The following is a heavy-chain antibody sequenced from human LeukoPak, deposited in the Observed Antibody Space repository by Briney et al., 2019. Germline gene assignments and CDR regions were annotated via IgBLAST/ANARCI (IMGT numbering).Heavy chain of an antibody. V-gene: IGHV3-30*03. CDR2: IAFDGRRK. CDR3: ARDRLYTGYDPVLDL. Sequence: GGSLRLSCAASGFTFAHYGVQWVRQAPGKGLEWVAAIAFDGRRKFYTNSVKGRFTISRDDSNNILFLQMSDLRTEDTALYYCARDRLYTGYDPVLDLWGQGTPVTVSS. J-gene: IGHJ5*02. CDR1: GFTFAHYG. D-gene: IGHD5-12*01.